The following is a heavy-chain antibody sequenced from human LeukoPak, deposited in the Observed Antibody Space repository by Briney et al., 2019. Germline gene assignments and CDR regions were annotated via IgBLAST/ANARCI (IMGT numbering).Heavy chain of an antibody. D-gene: IGHD3-22*01. V-gene: IGHV3-23*01. CDR3: AKFYYDSTGPQRAFDI. CDR2: ISGSGADT. CDR1: GFTFTDYG. J-gene: IGHJ3*02. Sequence: GGSLRLSCAASGFTFTDYGMSWVRQAPGKGLEWVSAISGSGADTYYADSVKGRFTISRDNSKNTLYLQMNSLRAEDTAVYYCAKFYYDSTGPQRAFDIWGQGTMVTVSS.